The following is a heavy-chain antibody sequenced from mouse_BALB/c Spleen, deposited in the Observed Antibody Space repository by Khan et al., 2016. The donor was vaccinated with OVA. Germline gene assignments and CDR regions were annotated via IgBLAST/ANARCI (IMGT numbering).Heavy chain of an antibody. V-gene: IGHV2-9*02. CDR1: GFSLTSYG. D-gene: IGHD2-14*01. CDR2: IWAGGST. J-gene: IGHJ4*01. CDR3: ARALPYYRYDGYAMDY. Sequence: QVQLKESGPGLVAPSQSLSITCTVSGFSLTSYGVHWVRQPPGKGLEWVGVIWAGGSTNYKSALMSRLSISKDNSKSQVFLKMHSLQTDDTAIYYCARALPYYRYDGYAMDYWGQGISVTVSS.